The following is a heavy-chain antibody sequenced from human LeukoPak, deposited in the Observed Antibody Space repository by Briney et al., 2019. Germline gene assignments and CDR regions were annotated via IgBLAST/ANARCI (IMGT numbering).Heavy chain of an antibody. Sequence: SETLSLTCAVSGGSISSNNYWSWIRQPPGKGLEWIGEINHSGSTNYNPSLKSRVTISVDTSKNQFSLKLSSVTAADTAVYYCARAMRRYSSSQPPVDYWGQGTLVTVSS. CDR1: GGSISSNNY. V-gene: IGHV4-4*02. D-gene: IGHD6-13*01. J-gene: IGHJ4*02. CDR2: INHSGST. CDR3: ARAMRRYSSSQPPVDY.